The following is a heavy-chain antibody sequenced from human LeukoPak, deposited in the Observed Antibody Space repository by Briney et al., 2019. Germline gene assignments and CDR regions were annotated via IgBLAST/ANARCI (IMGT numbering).Heavy chain of an antibody. Sequence: GGSLRLFCAASGFTFSSYGMHWVRQAPGKGLEWVAFIRYDGSNKYYADSVKGRFTISRDNSKNTLYLQMNSLRAEDTAVYSCAKEGEAAAGTNFDFWGQGTLVTVSS. D-gene: IGHD6-13*01. CDR2: IRYDGSNK. J-gene: IGHJ4*02. CDR1: GFTFSSYG. V-gene: IGHV3-30*02. CDR3: AKEGEAAAGTNFDF.